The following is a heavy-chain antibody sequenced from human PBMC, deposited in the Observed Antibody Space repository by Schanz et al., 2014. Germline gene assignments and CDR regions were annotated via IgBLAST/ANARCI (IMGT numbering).Heavy chain of an antibody. CDR3: AKNWKGHHITGRPGWSDGMDV. CDR2: ISDSGDST. CDR1: GFTFSDYY. D-gene: IGHD6-6*01. Sequence: QVQLVDSGGGLVKPGGSLRLSCAASGFTFSDYYMTWIRQAPGKGLEWVSDISDSGDSTHYADSVKGRFTISRDNAKNSLFLQMNSLSAEDTAEYYCAKNWKGHHITGRPGWSDGMDVWGQGTTVTVSS. V-gene: IGHV3-11*01. J-gene: IGHJ6*02.